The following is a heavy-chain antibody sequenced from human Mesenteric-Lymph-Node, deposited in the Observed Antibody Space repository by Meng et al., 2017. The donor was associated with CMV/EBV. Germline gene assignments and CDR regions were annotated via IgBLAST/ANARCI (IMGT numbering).Heavy chain of an antibody. CDR2: IYYSGST. J-gene: IGHJ4*02. Sequence: SGGSISSGGYYWSWIRQHPGKGLEWIGYIYYSGSTYYNPSLKSRVTISVDTSKNQLSLKLSSVTAADTAVYYCASSNYYGSGSYTYWGQGTLVTVSS. V-gene: IGHV4-31*02. CDR3: ASSNYYGSGSYTY. CDR1: GGSISSGGYY. D-gene: IGHD3-10*01.